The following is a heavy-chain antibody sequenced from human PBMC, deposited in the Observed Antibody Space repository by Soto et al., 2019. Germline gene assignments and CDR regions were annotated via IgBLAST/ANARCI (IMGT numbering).Heavy chain of an antibody. D-gene: IGHD3-3*01. Sequence: GGSLRLSCAASGFTFSSYAMSWVRQAPGKGLEWVSAISGSGGSTYYADSVKGRFTISRDNSKNTLYLQMNSLRAEDTAVYYCAKDPRDYDFWSGYSGGVVDYWGQGTLVTVSS. CDR1: GFTFSSYA. CDR2: ISGSGGST. V-gene: IGHV3-23*01. J-gene: IGHJ4*02. CDR3: AKDPRDYDFWSGYSGGVVDY.